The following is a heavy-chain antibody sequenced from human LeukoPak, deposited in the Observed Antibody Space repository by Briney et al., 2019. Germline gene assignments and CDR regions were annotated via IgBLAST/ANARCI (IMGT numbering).Heavy chain of an antibody. J-gene: IGHJ4*02. CDR1: GLTVSSNH. CDR2: IKSDGTT. CDR3: ARLRRGY. Sequence: GGSLRLSCAASGLTVSSNHMSWVRQALGKELEWVLLIKSDGTTEYADSVKGRFTISRDNSKNTLVLQMNSLRVEDTAVYYCARLRRGYWGRGTPVTVSS. V-gene: IGHV3-53*01.